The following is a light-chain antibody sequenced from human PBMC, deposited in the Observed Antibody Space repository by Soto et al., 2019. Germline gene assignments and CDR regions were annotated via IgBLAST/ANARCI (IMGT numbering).Light chain of an antibody. V-gene: IGKV3-20*01. Sequence: EVVFTQYPGTLSLSPGERATLSCRASQSVSSSYLAWYQQKPGQAPRLLIYGASSRATGIPDRFSGSGSGTDFTLTISRLEPEDFAVYYCQQYGSLPRTFGQGTKVDIK. CDR3: QQYGSLPRT. CDR2: GAS. J-gene: IGKJ1*01. CDR1: QSVSSSY.